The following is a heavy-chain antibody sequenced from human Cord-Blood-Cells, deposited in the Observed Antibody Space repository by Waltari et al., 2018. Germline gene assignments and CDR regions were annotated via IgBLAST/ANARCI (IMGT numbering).Heavy chain of an antibody. J-gene: IGHJ4*02. CDR3: AREPHSSPFDY. CDR2: INHSGST. Sequence: QVQLQQWGAGLLTPSETLSLTCAVYGGSFSGYYWSWIRQPPGKGLEWIGEINHSGSTNYNPSLKSRVTISVDTSKNQFSLKLSSVTAADTAVYYCAREPHSSPFDYWGQGTLVTVSS. CDR1: GGSFSGYY. D-gene: IGHD6-13*01. V-gene: IGHV4-34*01.